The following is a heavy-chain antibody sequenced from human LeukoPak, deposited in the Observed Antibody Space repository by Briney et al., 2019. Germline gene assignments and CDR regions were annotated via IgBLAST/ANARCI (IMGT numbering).Heavy chain of an antibody. Sequence: SETLSLTCAVYGGSFSGYYWSWIRQPPGKGLEWIGEINHSGSTNYNPSLKSRVTISVDTSKNQFSLKLSSVTAADTAVYYCARSYRYRNHFDYWGQGTLVTVFS. D-gene: IGHD4-11*01. J-gene: IGHJ4*02. CDR1: GGSFSGYY. CDR2: INHSGST. CDR3: ARSYRYRNHFDY. V-gene: IGHV4-34*01.